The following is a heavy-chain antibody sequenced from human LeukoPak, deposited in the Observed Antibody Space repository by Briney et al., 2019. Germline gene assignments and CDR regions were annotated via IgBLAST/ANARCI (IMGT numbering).Heavy chain of an antibody. CDR3: TTCRYYDSSGYYSDY. CDR1: GFTFSSYW. D-gene: IGHD3-22*01. J-gene: IGHJ4*02. Sequence: PGGSLRLSCAASGFTFSSYWMSWVRQAPGKGLEWVGRIKSKTDGGTTDYAAPVKGRFTISRDDSKNTLYLQMNSLKTEDTAVYYCTTCRYYDSSGYYSDYWGQGTLVTVSS. CDR2: IKSKTDGGTT. V-gene: IGHV3-15*01.